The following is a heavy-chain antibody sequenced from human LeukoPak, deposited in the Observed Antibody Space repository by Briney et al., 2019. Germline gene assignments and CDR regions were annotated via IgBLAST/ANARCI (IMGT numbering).Heavy chain of an antibody. CDR1: GFTVSSNY. CDR2: IYSDGRT. D-gene: IGHD4-23*01. V-gene: IGHV3-53*05. J-gene: IGHJ4*02. CDR3: ARGLYGGNRGYYFDL. Sequence: PGGSLRLSCAASGFTVSSNYMSWVRQAPGKGLEWVSVIYSDGRTYYADSVKGRFTISRDNSKNTLYLETNSLRSDDTAVYYCARGLYGGNRGYYFDLWGQGTLVTVSS.